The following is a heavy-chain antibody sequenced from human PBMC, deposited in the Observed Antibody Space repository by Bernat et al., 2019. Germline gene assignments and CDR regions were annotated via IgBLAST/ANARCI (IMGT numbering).Heavy chain of an antibody. D-gene: IGHD3-16*01. J-gene: IGHJ4*02. CDR1: GGSISSGSYY. V-gene: IGHV4-61*02. CDR3: AGESQGGGVSSRYFDY. CDR2: IYTSGST. Sequence: QVQLQESGPGLVKPSQTLSLTCTVSGGSISSGSYYWSWIRQPAGKGLEWIGRIYTSGSTNYKPSLKSRVTISVDTSKKQFSLKLSSVTAADTAVYYCAGESQGGGVSSRYFDYWGQGTLVTVSS.